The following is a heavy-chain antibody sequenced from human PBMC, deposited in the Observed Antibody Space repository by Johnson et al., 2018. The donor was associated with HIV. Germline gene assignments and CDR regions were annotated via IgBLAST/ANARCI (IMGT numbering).Heavy chain of an antibody. CDR3: ATSTASDAFDI. Sequence: QVQLVESGGGVVQPWRSLRLSCAASGFTFGSYGMHWVRQAPGKGLEWVAVIWYDGSNKNYSDSVKGRFTISRDNSKNTLYLQMNSLRAEDTAVYYCATSTASDAFDIWGQGTMVTVSS. D-gene: IGHD1-1*01. V-gene: IGHV3-33*01. CDR1: GFTFGSYG. J-gene: IGHJ3*02. CDR2: IWYDGSNK.